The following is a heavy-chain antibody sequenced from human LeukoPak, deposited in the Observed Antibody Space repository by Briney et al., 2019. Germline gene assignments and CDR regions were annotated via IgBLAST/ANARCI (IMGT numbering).Heavy chain of an antibody. CDR3: AREGGYSYGDAPLHFDY. Sequence: SETLSLTCTVSGGSISSSSYYWGWIRQPPGKGLEWIGSIYYSGSTYYNPSLKSRLTISVDTSKNHFSLKLSSVTAADTAVYHCAREGGYSYGDAPLHFDYWGQGTLVTVSS. CDR2: IYYSGST. J-gene: IGHJ4*02. D-gene: IGHD5-18*01. V-gene: IGHV4-39*02. CDR1: GGSISSSSYY.